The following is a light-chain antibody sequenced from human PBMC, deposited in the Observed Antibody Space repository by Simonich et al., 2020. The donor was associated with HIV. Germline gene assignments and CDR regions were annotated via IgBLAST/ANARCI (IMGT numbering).Light chain of an antibody. Sequence: QSALTPPASVSGSPGQSITLSCTGTRSDVGSYNRVSWSQQHPGKAPKLMISDVSKRPSGVPDRFSCSKSGNTASLTISGLQAEDEADYYGCAYAGSDTWVFGGGTKVTVL. CDR1: RSDVGSYNR. CDR3: CAYAGSDTWV. V-gene: IGLV2-11*01. J-gene: IGLJ3*02. CDR2: DVS.